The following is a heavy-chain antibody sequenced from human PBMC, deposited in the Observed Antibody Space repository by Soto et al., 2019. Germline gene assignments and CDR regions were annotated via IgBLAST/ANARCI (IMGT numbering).Heavy chain of an antibody. CDR1: GFSLSTSGMR. D-gene: IGHD5-18*01. V-gene: IGHV2-70*04. J-gene: IGHJ6*02. CDR2: IDWDDDK. CDR3: ARGYSYGYYYGMDV. Sequence: SGPTLVNPTQTLTLTCTFSGFSLSTSGMRVSWIRQPPGKALEWLARIDWDDDKFYSTSLKTRLTISKDTSKNQVVLTMTNMDPVDTATYYCARGYSYGYYYGMDVWGQGTTVTVS.